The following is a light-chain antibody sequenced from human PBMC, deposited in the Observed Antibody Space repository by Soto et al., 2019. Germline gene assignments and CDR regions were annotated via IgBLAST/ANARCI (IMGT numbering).Light chain of an antibody. CDR1: SSNIGSNT. J-gene: IGLJ2*01. Sequence: QSVLTQPPSASGTPGQRVTIACSGSSSNIGSNTVNWYQQLPGTAPKLLIYSNNQRPSGVPDRFSDSKSGTSASLAISGLQSEDEDDYYCAAWDDSLNGVVFGGGTKLTVL. CDR2: SNN. V-gene: IGLV1-44*01. CDR3: AAWDDSLNGVV.